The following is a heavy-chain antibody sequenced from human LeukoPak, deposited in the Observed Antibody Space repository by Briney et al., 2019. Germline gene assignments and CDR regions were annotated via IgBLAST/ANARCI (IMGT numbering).Heavy chain of an antibody. J-gene: IGHJ4*02. Sequence: GGSLRLSCVASGFTFDDYGMSWVRQAPGKGLEWVSLISGSGGSTYYADSVKGRFTISRDNSKNTLYLQMNSLRAEDTAIYYCAKDRHYYGSGSFYTYFDYWGQGTLVTVSS. V-gene: IGHV3-23*01. CDR3: AKDRHYYGSGSFYTYFDY. CDR2: ISGSGGST. D-gene: IGHD3-10*01. CDR1: GFTFDDYG.